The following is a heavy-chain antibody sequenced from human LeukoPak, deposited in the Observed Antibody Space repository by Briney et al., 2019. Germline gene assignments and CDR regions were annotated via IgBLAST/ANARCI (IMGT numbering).Heavy chain of an antibody. D-gene: IGHD6-6*01. J-gene: IGHJ4*02. CDR3: ARHRAYSSSSPFDY. V-gene: IGHV4-59*08. CDR1: GGSISSLY. CDR2: IYYTGST. Sequence: PSGTLSLTCSVSGGSISSLYWSWIRQPPGKGLEWIGYIYYTGSTNYNPSLKSRVTMFVDMSKNQFSLRLSSVTAADTAVYYCARHRAYSSSSPFDYWGQGTLVTVSS.